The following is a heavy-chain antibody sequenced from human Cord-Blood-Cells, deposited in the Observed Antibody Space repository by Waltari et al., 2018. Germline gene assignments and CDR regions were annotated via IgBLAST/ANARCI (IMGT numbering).Heavy chain of an antibody. D-gene: IGHD6-6*01. V-gene: IGHV4-34*01. CDR3: ARGYSSSSGAFDI. CDR2: INHSGST. Sequence: QVQLQQWGAGLLKPSETLSLTCAVYGGSFSGYYWSWIRQPPGKGLEWIGEINHSGSTNDNPSLKSRVTISVDTSKNQFSLKLSSVTAADTAVYYCARGYSSSSGAFDIWGQGTMVTVSS. CDR1: GGSFSGYY. J-gene: IGHJ3*02.